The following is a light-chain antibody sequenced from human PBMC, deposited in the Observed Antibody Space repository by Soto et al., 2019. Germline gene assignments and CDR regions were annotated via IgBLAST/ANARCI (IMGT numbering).Light chain of an antibody. J-gene: IGKJ1*01. Sequence: DIVMTQSPDSPAVSLGESATINCKSSQSIFYSSNNKNYLTWYQQKPGQPPKLLIYWASTRESGVPDRFSGSGSGTDFTLTISSLQAEDVAVYYCQQYYSTPWTFGQGAKVDIK. CDR1: QSIFYSSNNKNY. V-gene: IGKV4-1*01. CDR3: QQYYSTPWT. CDR2: WAS.